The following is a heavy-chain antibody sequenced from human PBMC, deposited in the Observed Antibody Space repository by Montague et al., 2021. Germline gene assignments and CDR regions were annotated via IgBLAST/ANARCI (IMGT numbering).Heavy chain of an antibody. CDR2: MFYGGAT. CDR1: SGSIFHAH. D-gene: IGHD3-10*01. J-gene: IGHJ5*02. Sequence: SETLSLTCTVSSGSIFHAHWSWVRQPPGKGLEWLESMFYGGATSXNPSLKSRVTMSIDTSTNQFSLKLSFVTAADTAVYYCAKQDYFVSGTSYKGFDPWGQGILVTVSS. V-gene: IGHV4-59*08. CDR3: AKQDYFVSGTSYKGFDP.